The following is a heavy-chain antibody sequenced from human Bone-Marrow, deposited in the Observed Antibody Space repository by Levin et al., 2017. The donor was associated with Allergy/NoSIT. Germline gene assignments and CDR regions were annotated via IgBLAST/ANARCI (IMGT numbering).Heavy chain of an antibody. V-gene: IGHV4-39*01. J-gene: IGHJ4*02. D-gene: IGHD5-12*01. CDR2: IYFSGRT. CDR3: ARHRGYGGYPADY. Sequence: GSLRLSCTVSGGSISSNSHYWGWVRQPPGKGLEWIGSIYFSGRTDYSPSLKSRVTISIDTSKNQFSLNLTSVTAADTAVFYCARHRGYGGYPADYWGQGTLVTVSS. CDR1: GGSISSNSHY.